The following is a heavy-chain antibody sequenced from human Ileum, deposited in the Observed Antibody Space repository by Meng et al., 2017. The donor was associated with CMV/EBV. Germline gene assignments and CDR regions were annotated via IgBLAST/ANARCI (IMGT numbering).Heavy chain of an antibody. J-gene: IGHJ4*02. V-gene: IGHV3-7*01. D-gene: IGHD2-15*01. Sequence: GESLKISCAASGFTFSSYWMSWVRQAPGKGLEWVANIKQDGSEKYYVDSVKGRFTISRDNAKNSLYLQMNSLRAEDTAVYYCVVGCDSRKVAYWGQGTLVTVSS. CDR1: GFTFSSYW. CDR3: VVGCDSRKVAY. CDR2: IKQDGSEK.